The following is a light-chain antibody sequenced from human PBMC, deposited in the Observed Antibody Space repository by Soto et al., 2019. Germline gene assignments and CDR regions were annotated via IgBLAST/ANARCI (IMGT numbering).Light chain of an antibody. J-gene: IGLJ1*01. V-gene: IGLV2-14*01. Sequence: QSVLTQPASVSGSPGQSITVSCTGTSSDVGGYNYVSWYQQHPGKAPKLMIYDVSNRPSGVSNRFSGSKSGNTASLTISGLQAEDEADYYCSSYTSSSTPHVFGTGTKVTVL. CDR3: SSYTSSSTPHV. CDR2: DVS. CDR1: SSDVGGYNY.